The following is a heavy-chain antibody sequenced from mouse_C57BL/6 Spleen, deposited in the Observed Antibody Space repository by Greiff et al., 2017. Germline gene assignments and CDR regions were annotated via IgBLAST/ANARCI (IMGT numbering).Heavy chain of an antibody. Sequence: QVQLQQSGAELVKPGASVKLSCKASGYTFTSYWMHWVKQRPGQGLEWIGMIHPNSGSTNYNEKFKSKATLTVDKSSSTAYMQLSSLTSEDSAVYYCARAHYGSSLDYWGQGTTLTVSS. CDR3: ARAHYGSSLDY. CDR1: GYTFTSYW. V-gene: IGHV1-64*01. D-gene: IGHD1-1*01. J-gene: IGHJ2*01. CDR2: IHPNSGST.